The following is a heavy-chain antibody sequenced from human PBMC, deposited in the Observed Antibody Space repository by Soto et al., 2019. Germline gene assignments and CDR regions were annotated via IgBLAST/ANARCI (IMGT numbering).Heavy chain of an antibody. J-gene: IGHJ6*03. CDR2: IWYDGSNK. CDR3: ARVGCSSTSCHPYYYYYYMDV. Sequence: QVQLVESGGGVVQPGRSLRLSCAASGFTFSSYGMHWVRQAPGKGLEWVAVIWYDGSNKYYADSVKGRFTISRDNSKNTLYLQMNSLRAEDTDVYYCARVGCSSTSCHPYYYYYYMDVWGKGTTVTVSS. D-gene: IGHD2-2*01. V-gene: IGHV3-33*01. CDR1: GFTFSSYG.